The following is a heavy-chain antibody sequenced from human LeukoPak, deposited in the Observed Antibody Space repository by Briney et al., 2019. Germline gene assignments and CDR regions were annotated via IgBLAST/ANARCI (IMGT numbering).Heavy chain of an antibody. V-gene: IGHV4-30-2*01. Sequence: SETLSLTCAVSGGSISSGGYSWSWIRQPPGKGLEWIGYIFHSGSTYYNPSLKSRVTISVDRSKNQFSLRLSSVTAADTAVYYCAREEVDSSGFLQPLDYWGQGTLVTVSS. CDR2: IFHSGST. D-gene: IGHD3-22*01. CDR1: GGSISSGGYS. J-gene: IGHJ4*02. CDR3: AREEVDSSGFLQPLDY.